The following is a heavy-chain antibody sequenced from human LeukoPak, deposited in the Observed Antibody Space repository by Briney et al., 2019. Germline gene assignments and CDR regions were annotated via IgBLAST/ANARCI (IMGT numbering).Heavy chain of an antibody. Sequence: PGGSLRLSCAASGFTFSSYGMHWVRQAPGKGLEWVAFIRYDGSNKYYADSVKGRFTISRDNSKNTLYLQMNSLRAEDTAVYYCANPGPNAFDIWGQGTMVTVSS. J-gene: IGHJ3*02. CDR3: ANPGPNAFDI. V-gene: IGHV3-30*02. CDR1: GFTFSSYG. CDR2: IRYDGSNK.